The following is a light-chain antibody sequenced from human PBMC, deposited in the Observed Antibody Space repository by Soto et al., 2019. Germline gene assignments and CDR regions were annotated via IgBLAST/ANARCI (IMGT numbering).Light chain of an antibody. J-gene: IGLJ1*01. V-gene: IGLV2-23*01. CDR1: SSDVGSYNL. CDR3: FSYAGSSTSV. CDR2: EGS. Sequence: QSALTQPASVSGSPGQSITISCTGTSSDVGSYNLVSWYQQHPGKAPNLMIYEGSKRSPGVSNRFSGSKSGNTASLTISGLQAEDEADYYCFSYAGSSTSVFGTGTKVTVL.